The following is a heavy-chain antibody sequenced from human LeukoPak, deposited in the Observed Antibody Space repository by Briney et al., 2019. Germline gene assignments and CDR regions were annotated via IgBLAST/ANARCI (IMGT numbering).Heavy chain of an antibody. CDR1: GFTFSSYS. CDR2: ISSSSSTI. Sequence: GGSLRLSCAASGFTFSSYSMNWVRQAPGKGLEWVSYISSSSSTIYYADSVKGRFTISRDNAKNSLYLQMNSLRAEDTAVYYCAKWNSGWLFDYWGQGTLVTVSS. CDR3: AKWNSGWLFDY. D-gene: IGHD6-19*01. V-gene: IGHV3-48*04. J-gene: IGHJ4*02.